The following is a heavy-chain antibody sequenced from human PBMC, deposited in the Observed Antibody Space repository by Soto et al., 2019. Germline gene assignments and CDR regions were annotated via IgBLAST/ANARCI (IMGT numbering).Heavy chain of an antibody. J-gene: IGHJ3*02. CDR2: IIPIFGTS. CDR1: GGTFSTDS. Sequence: QVHLVQSGAEVKKPGSSVRVSCKASGGTFSTDSINWLRQAPGQGLEWMGGIIPIFGTSDYAPRYQGRVTITADQITRTAYIELMSLIFQDTEGYYCERGHKFGGNADSYDIWGQGTMVTVSS. CDR3: ERGHKFGGNADSYDI. V-gene: IGHV1-69*12. D-gene: IGHD2-15*01.